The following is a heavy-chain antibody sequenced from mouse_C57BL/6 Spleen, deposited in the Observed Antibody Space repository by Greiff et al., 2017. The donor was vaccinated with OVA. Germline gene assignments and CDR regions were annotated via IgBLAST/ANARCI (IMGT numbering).Heavy chain of an antibody. CDR3: VTSGSSSYYYAMDY. V-gene: IGHV10-1*01. J-gene: IGHJ4*01. D-gene: IGHD1-1*01. CDR2: IRSKSNNYAT. CDR1: GFSFNTYA. Sequence: EVQLVESGGGLVQPKGSLKLSCAASGFSFNTYAMNWVRQAPGKGLEWVARIRSKSNNYATYYADSVKDRFTISRDDSESMLYLQMNNLKTEDTAMYYCVTSGSSSYYYAMDYWGQGTSVTVSS.